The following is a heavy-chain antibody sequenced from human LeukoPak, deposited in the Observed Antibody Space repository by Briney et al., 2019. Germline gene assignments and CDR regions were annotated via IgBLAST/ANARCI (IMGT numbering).Heavy chain of an antibody. Sequence: GGSLRLSCTASGFTFGDYAMSWVRQAPGKGLEWVGFIRSKAYGGTTEYAASVKGRFTISRDDSKSIAYLQMNSLKTEDTAVYYCTRVPSIAGDYRGQGTLVTVSS. CDR1: GFTFGDYA. J-gene: IGHJ4*02. V-gene: IGHV3-49*04. CDR2: IRSKAYGGTT. CDR3: TRVPSIAGDY. D-gene: IGHD1-14*01.